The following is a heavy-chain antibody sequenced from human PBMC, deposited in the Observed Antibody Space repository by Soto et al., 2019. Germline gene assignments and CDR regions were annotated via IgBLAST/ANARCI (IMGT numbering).Heavy chain of an antibody. J-gene: IGHJ3*02. D-gene: IGHD3-22*01. CDR1: GYTFTSYG. Sequence: GASVKVSCKASGYTFTSYGISWVRQAPGQGLEWMGWISAYNGNTNYAQKLQGRVTMTTDTSTSTAYMELRSLRSDDTAVYYCARDIAMIVVVITPDAFDIWGQGTMVT. CDR3: ARDIAMIVVVITPDAFDI. V-gene: IGHV1-18*01. CDR2: ISAYNGNT.